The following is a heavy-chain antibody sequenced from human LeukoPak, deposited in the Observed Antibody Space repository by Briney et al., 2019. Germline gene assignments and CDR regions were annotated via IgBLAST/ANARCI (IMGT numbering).Heavy chain of an antibody. CDR3: AREEGVRGANDAFDI. V-gene: IGHV3-48*03. Sequence: GGSLRLSCAASGFTFSSYEMNWVRQAPGKGLEWISYISSSGSVIHYADSVKGRFTISRDNAKNSLYLQMNSLRAEDTAVYYCAREEGVRGANDAFDIWGQGTMVTVSS. D-gene: IGHD3-10*01. CDR1: GFTFSSYE. J-gene: IGHJ3*02. CDR2: ISSSGSVI.